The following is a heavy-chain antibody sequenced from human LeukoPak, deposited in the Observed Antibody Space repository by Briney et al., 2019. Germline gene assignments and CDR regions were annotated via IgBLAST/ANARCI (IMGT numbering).Heavy chain of an antibody. CDR2: VDGVSDTI. CDR3: ARDFTARNYFDS. V-gene: IGHV3-21*01. CDR1: GYTFSHYS. Sequence: GGSLRLSCAASGYTFSHYSMNCVRQSPGKGLEWISSVDGVSDTIYYADSVKGRFTISRDNAKNSLSLQMTNLRVEDTAIYYCARDFTARNYFDSWGQGTLVTVSS. D-gene: IGHD2-21*02. J-gene: IGHJ4*02.